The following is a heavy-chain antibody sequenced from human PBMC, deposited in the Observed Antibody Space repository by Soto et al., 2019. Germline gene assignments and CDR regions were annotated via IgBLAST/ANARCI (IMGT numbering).Heavy chain of an antibody. CDR3: ARSPGGAAGGWELNYYYYGMDV. V-gene: IGHV3-33*01. Sequence: QVQLVESGGGVVQPGRSLRLSCAASGFTFSSYGMHWVRQAPGKGLEWVAVIWYDGSNKYYADSVKGRFTISRDNSKNTLYLQMNSLRAEDTAVYYCARSPGGAAGGWELNYYYYGMDVWGQGTTVTVSS. CDR1: GFTFSSYG. CDR2: IWYDGSNK. J-gene: IGHJ6*02. D-gene: IGHD1-26*01.